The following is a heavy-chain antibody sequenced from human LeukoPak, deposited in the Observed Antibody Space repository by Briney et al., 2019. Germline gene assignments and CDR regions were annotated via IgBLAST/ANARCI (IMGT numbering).Heavy chain of an antibody. D-gene: IGHD1-26*01. CDR3: AREVSGSYYAFDY. Sequence: GSLRLSCAASGFTFSSYWMSWVRQAPGKGLEWVANIKQDGSEKYYVDSVKGRFTISRDNAKNSLYLQMNSLRAEDTAVYYCAREVSGSYYAFDYWGQGTLVTVSS. J-gene: IGHJ4*02. CDR2: IKQDGSEK. CDR1: GFTFSSYW. V-gene: IGHV3-7*01.